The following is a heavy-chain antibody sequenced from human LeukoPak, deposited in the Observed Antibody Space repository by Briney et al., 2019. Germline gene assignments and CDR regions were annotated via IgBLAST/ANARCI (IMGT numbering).Heavy chain of an antibody. CDR1: GFTFSRYA. Sequence: PGGSLGLSGAPSGFTFSRYAMSWVRQAPGKGLEWVSAISAGGGSTYYADSVKGRFTISRDNFKNTLYLQMNSLRAEDTAVYYCAKDTSNYYDSSGYTSSFDYWGQGTLVTVSS. CDR3: AKDTSNYYDSSGYTSSFDY. J-gene: IGHJ4*02. V-gene: IGHV3-23*01. D-gene: IGHD3-22*01. CDR2: ISAGGGST.